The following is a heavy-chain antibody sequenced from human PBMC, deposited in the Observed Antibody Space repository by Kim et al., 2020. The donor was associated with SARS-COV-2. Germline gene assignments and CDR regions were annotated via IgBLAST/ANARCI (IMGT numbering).Heavy chain of an antibody. CDR3: ARDLGGSYSFGY. J-gene: IGHJ4*02. V-gene: IGHV1-46*01. D-gene: IGHD1-26*01. Sequence: SYAQKFQGRVTMTRDTSTSTVYMELSSPRSEDTAVYYCARDLGGSYSFGYWGQGTLVTVSS.